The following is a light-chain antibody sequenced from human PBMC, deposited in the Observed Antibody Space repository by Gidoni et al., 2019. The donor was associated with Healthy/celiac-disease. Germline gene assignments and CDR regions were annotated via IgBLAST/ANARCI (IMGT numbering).Light chain of an antibody. CDR1: QSISSW. J-gene: IGKJ3*01. CDR2: DAS. Sequence: DIQLPQSPSTLSASLGDRVTITCRASQSISSWLAWYQQKPGKAPKLLIYDASSLESGVPSRFSGSGSGTEFTLTISSLQPDDFATYYCQQYNSYSGTFGPGTKVDIK. V-gene: IGKV1-5*01. CDR3: QQYNSYSGT.